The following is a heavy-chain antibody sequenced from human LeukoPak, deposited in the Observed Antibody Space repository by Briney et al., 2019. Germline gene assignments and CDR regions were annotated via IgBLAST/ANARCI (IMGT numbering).Heavy chain of an antibody. V-gene: IGHV3-7*01. CDR2: IKQDGSEK. J-gene: IGHJ3*02. D-gene: IGHD1-26*01. Sequence: GGSLRLSCAASGFTFSSYWMSWVRQAPGKGLEWVANIKQDGSEKYYVDSVKGRFTISRDNAKNTLYLQMNSLRAEDTAVYYCASSTYSRSHWDAFDIWGQGTMVTVSS. CDR1: GFTFSSYW. CDR3: ASSTYSRSHWDAFDI.